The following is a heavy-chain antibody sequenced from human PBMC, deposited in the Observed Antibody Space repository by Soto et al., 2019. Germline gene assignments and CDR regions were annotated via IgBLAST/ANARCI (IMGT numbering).Heavy chain of an antibody. J-gene: IGHJ4*02. CDR1: GFTFSSYG. V-gene: IGHV3-30*18. CDR3: AKSPPFYCGSDCYSYYFDY. Sequence: QVQLVESGGGVVQPGRSLRLSCAASGFTFSSYGMHWVRQAPGKGLEWVAVISYDGSNKHYADSVKGRFTISRDNSKNTLYLQMTCLRAEDTAVYYCAKSPPFYCGSDCYSYYFDYWGQGTLVTVSS. D-gene: IGHD2-21*02. CDR2: ISYDGSNK.